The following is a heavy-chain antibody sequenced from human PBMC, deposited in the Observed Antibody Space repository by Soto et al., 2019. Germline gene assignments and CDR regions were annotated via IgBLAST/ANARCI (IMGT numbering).Heavy chain of an antibody. Sequence: EVQLVESGGGLVQPGGSLKLSCAASGFTFSGSAMHWVRQASGKGLEWVGRIRSKANSYATAYAASVKGRFTISRDDSKNTAYLQMNSLTTVDTAVYYCTRLIVGATTFDYWGQGTLVTVSS. D-gene: IGHD1-26*01. CDR3: TRLIVGATTFDY. J-gene: IGHJ4*02. CDR2: IRSKANSYAT. CDR1: GFTFSGSA. V-gene: IGHV3-73*02.